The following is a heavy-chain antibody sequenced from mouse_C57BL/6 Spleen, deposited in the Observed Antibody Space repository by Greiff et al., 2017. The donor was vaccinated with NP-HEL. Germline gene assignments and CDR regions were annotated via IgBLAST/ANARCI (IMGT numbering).Heavy chain of an antibody. D-gene: IGHD2-5*01. CDR3: ARSHYSNSLDY. CDR2: IDPSDSET. J-gene: IGHJ4*01. Sequence: QVQLQQPGAELVRPGSSVKLSCKASGYTFTSYWMHWVKQRPIQGLEWIGNIDPSDSETHYNQKFKDKATLTVDKSSSTAYMQLSSLTSEDSAVYYCARSHYSNSLDYWGQGTSVTVSS. CDR1: GYTFTSYW. V-gene: IGHV1-52*01.